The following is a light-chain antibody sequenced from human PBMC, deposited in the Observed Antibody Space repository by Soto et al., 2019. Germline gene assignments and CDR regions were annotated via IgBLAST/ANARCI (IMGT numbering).Light chain of an antibody. CDR1: QNVTSRY. CDR3: QHYGTSHA. V-gene: IGKV3-20*01. CDR2: GAF. J-gene: IGKJ2*01. Sequence: EIVLTQSPGTLSLSPGERATLSCRASQNVTSRYLAWYQQKPGQAPRLLNFGAFSRATGMPDRFSAGGAGTDFTLTISRLEPEDCAGYYWQHYGTSHALGRGTKLE.